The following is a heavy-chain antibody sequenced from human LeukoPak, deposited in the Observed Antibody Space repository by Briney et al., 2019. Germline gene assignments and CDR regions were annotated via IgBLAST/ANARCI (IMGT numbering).Heavy chain of an antibody. CDR3: ARGGRSGWYDWFDP. CDR2: IYYSGST. Sequence: LSLTCTVSGGSISSGGISWSWIRQHPGKGLEWIGYIYYSGSTYYTPPLKSRVTISVETTQNQYSLRLSSVTAADTAVYGCARGGRSGWYDWFDPWGQGTLVTVSS. CDR1: GGSISSGGIS. D-gene: IGHD6-19*01. J-gene: IGHJ5*02. V-gene: IGHV4-31*03.